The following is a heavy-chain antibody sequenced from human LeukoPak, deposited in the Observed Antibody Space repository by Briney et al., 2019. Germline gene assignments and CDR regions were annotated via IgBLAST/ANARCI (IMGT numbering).Heavy chain of an antibody. J-gene: IGHJ6*03. CDR3: ARAHKGDGDVLIWYYYYMDV. CDR2: IIPIFGTA. D-gene: IGHD2-21*02. V-gene: IGHV1-69*06. CDR1: GGTFSSYA. Sequence: ASVKVSCKASGGTFSSYAISWVRQAPGQGLEWMGGIIPIFGTANYAQKFQGRVTITADKSTSTAYMELSSLRSEDTAVYYCARAHKGDGDVLIWYYYYMDVWGKGTTVTVSS.